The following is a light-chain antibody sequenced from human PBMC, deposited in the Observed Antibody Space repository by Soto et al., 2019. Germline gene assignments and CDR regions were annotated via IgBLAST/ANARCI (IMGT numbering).Light chain of an antibody. J-gene: IGLJ3*02. Sequence: QSVLTQSASVSGSPGQSITISCTGTSSDVGGYNYVSWYQQHPGKAPKLIIYDVSNRPSGVSPRFSGSKSGNTASLTISGLQAEDEADYSCSSYTSTNSWVFGGGTKLTVL. CDR2: DVS. CDR3: SSYTSTNSWV. V-gene: IGLV2-14*01. CDR1: SSDVGGYNY.